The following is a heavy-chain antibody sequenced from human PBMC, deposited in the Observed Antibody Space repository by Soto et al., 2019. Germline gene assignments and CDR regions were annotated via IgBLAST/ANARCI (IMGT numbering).Heavy chain of an antibody. CDR2: ISNSGVTT. D-gene: IGHD4-4*01. J-gene: IGHJ5*02. CDR1: GFTFSNYS. V-gene: IGHV3-23*01. Sequence: GGSLRLSCAASGFTFSNYSMTWVRQAPWKGLEWVSGISNSGVTTYYADSVKGRFTISRDNSKNTLNLQMNSLRAEDTAVYYCAKGATTLTKGYVDPWGQGTLVTVYS. CDR3: AKGATTLTKGYVDP.